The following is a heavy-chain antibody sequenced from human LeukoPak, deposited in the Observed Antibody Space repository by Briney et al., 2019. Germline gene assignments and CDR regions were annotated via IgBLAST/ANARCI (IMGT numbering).Heavy chain of an antibody. CDR3: AKHGSGSSITGY. J-gene: IGHJ4*02. D-gene: IGHD6-6*01. CDR1: GFTFSSYA. Sequence: GGSLRLSCAASGFTFSSYAMLWVRQAPGKGLEWVSAISGSGGSTYYADSVKGRFTISRDNSKNTLYLQMNSLRAEDTAVYYCAKHGSGSSITGYWGQGTLVTVSS. V-gene: IGHV3-23*01. CDR2: ISGSGGST.